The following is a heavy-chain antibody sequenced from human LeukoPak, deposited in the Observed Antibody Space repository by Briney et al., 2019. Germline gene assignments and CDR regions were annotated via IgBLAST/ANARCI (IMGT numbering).Heavy chain of an antibody. V-gene: IGHV4-39*07. J-gene: IGHJ3*02. CDR3: ARDLITVTKGFDI. D-gene: IGHD4-17*01. CDR1: GGSISSSCYY. CDR2: IYYSGST. Sequence: SETLSLTCTVSGGSISSSCYYWGWIRQPPGKGLEWIGSIYYSGSTYYNPSLKSRVTISVDTSKNQFSLKLSSVTAADTAVYYCARDLITVTKGFDIWGQGTMVSVSS.